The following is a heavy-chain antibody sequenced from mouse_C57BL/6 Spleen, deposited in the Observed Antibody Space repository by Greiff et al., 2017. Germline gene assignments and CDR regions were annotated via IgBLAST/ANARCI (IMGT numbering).Heavy chain of an antibody. CDR2: IDPSDSYT. D-gene: IGHD2-1*01. CDR1: GYTFTSYW. CDR3: ARSGNYDFDY. V-gene: IGHV1-59*01. J-gene: IGHJ2*01. Sequence: QVQLQQPGAELVRPGTSVKLSCKASGYTFTSYWLHWVKQRPGQGLEWIGVIDPSDSYTNYNQQFTGKATLTVDTSSSTAYMQLSSLTSEDSAVYYCARSGNYDFDYWGKGTTLTVSS.